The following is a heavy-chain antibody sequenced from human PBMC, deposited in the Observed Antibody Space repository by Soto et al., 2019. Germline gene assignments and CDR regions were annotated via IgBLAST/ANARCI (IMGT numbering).Heavy chain of an antibody. Sequence: QVQLQESGPGLVKPSETLSLTCTVSDDSSSNYKWCWIRQPPGRRLEWIGYIDSNGGTSYNPSLQSRVTISIDTSTKQFFLKLSSVTAADTAVYYCVRQGFGRLHGLVDVWGQGTTVTVSS. CDR3: VRQGFGRLHGLVDV. V-gene: IGHV4-59*08. CDR2: IDSNGGT. J-gene: IGHJ6*02. D-gene: IGHD3-10*01. CDR1: DDSSSNYK.